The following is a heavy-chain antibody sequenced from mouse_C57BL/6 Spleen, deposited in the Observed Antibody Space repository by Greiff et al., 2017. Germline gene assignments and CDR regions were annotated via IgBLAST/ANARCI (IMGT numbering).Heavy chain of an antibody. V-gene: IGHV1-55*01. D-gene: IGHD3-2*02. J-gene: IGHJ2*01. Sequence: QVQLKQSGAELVKPGASVKMSCKASGYTFTSYWITWVKQRPGQGLEWIGDIYPGSGSTNYNEKFKSKATLTVDTSSSTAYMQLSSLTSEDSAVYYCARETAQATFDYWGQGTTLTVSS. CDR2: IYPGSGST. CDR1: GYTFTSYW. CDR3: ARETAQATFDY.